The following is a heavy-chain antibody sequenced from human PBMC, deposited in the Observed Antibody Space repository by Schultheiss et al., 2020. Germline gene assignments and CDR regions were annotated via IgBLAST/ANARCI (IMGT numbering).Heavy chain of an antibody. J-gene: IGHJ5*02. Sequence: SETLSLTCTVSGGSISSGSYYWSWIRQPAGKGLEWIGRIYTSGSTNYNPSLKSRVTISVDTSKNQFSLKLSSVTAADTAVYYCARGDCSGGSCYHVPPYNWFDPWGQGTLVTVSS. CDR1: GGSISSGSYY. CDR3: ARGDCSGGSCYHVPPYNWFDP. D-gene: IGHD2-15*01. CDR2: IYTSGST. V-gene: IGHV4-61*02.